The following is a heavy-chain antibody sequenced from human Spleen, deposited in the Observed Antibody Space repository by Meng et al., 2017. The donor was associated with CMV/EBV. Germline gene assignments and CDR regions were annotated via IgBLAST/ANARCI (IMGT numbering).Heavy chain of an antibody. V-gene: IGHV3-48*04. J-gene: IGHJ4*02. Sequence: GESLKISCAASGFTFSSYSMNWVRQAPGKGLEWVSYISSSSSTIYYADSVKGRFTISRDNAKNSLYLQMNSLRAEDTAVYYCARGREGDYYDSSGYYYWGQGTLVTVSS. CDR3: ARGREGDYYDSSGYYY. CDR2: ISSSSSTI. CDR1: GFTFSSYS. D-gene: IGHD3-22*01.